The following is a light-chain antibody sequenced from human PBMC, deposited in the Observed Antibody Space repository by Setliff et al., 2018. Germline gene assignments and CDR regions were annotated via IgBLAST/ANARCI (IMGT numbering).Light chain of an antibody. V-gene: IGLV1-47*01. CDR3: SSYAGSNNFV. Sequence: QSVLTQPPSASGAPGQRVIISCSGSRPNIADNYVYWYQQLPGTAPKLLVNRNNQRPSGVPDRFSGSKSGNTASLTVSGLQAEDEADYYCSSYAGSNNFVFGTGTKVTVL. CDR1: RPNIADNY. J-gene: IGLJ1*01. CDR2: RNN.